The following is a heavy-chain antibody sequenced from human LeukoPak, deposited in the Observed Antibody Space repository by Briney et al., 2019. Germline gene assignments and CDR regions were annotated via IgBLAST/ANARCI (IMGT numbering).Heavy chain of an antibody. V-gene: IGHV3-48*01. D-gene: IGHD2-2*01. CDR2: ISGSSSTI. CDR3: ARSGPCSSTTCSLGTGDY. Sequence: QTGGSLRLSCVTSGFTFSTYSMNWVRQAPGKGLEWVSYISGSSSTIYYADSVKGRFIISRDNAKNSLYLQMNSLRAGDTAVYYCARSGPCSSTTCSLGTGDYWGQGTLVTVS. CDR1: GFTFSTYS. J-gene: IGHJ4*02.